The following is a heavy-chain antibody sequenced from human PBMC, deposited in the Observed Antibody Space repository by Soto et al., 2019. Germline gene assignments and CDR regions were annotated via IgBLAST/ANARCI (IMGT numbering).Heavy chain of an antibody. CDR1: GGSISSGGYY. J-gene: IGHJ4*02. V-gene: IGHV4-31*03. D-gene: IGHD2-15*01. CDR2: IYYSGST. CDR3: ARRPRVVVVAATTREVAGDFDY. Sequence: SETLSLTCTVSGGSISSGGYYWSWIRQHPGKGLEWIGYIYYSGSTYYNPSLKSRVTISVDTSKNQFSLKLSSVTAADTAVYYCARRPRVVVVAATTREVAGDFDYWGQGTLVTVSS.